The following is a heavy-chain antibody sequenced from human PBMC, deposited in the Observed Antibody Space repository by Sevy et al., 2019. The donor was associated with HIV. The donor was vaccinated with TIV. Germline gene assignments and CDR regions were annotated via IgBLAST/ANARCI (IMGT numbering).Heavy chain of an antibody. J-gene: IGHJ5*02. CDR3: ASWGLRHGAADSPGGNWFDP. CDR2: INPNSGGT. Sequence: ASVKVSCKASGYTFTGYYMHWVRQAPGQGLERMGWINPNSGGTNYAQKFQGRVTMTRDTSISTAYMELSRLRSDDTAVYYCASWGLRHGAADSPGGNWFDPLGQGTRVTVCS. CDR1: GYTFTGYY. V-gene: IGHV1-2*02. D-gene: IGHD6-13*01.